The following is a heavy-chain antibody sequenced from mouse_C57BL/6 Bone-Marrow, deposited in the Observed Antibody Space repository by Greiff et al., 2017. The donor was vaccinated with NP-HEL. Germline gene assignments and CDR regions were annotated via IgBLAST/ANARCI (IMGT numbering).Heavy chain of an antibody. CDR3: AKITTEGYFDV. CDR1: GYSFTGYY. J-gene: IGHJ1*03. V-gene: IGHV1-42*01. CDR2: INPSTGGT. Sequence: EVKLMESGPELVKPGASVKISCKASGYSFTGYYMNWVKQSPEKSLEWIGEINPSTGGTTYNQKFKAKATLTVDKSSSTAYMQLKSLTSEDSAVYYCAKITTEGYFDVWGTGTTVTVSS. D-gene: IGHD1-1*01.